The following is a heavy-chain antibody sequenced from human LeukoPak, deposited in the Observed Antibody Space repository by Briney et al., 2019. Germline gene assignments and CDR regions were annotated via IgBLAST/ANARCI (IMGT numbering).Heavy chain of an antibody. CDR2: INHSGST. Sequence: SETLSLTCAVYGGSFSGYYWSWIRQPPGKGLEWIGEINHSGSTNYNPSLKSRVTISVDTSKNQFSLKLSSVTAADTAVYYCARWRYFDWFTFDYWGQGTLVTVS. J-gene: IGHJ4*02. CDR1: GGSFSGYY. D-gene: IGHD3-9*01. V-gene: IGHV4-34*01. CDR3: ARWRYFDWFTFDY.